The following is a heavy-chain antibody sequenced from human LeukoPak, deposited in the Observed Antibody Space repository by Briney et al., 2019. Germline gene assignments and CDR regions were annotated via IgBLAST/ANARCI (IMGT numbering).Heavy chain of an antibody. CDR2: ISAYNGNT. J-gene: IGHJ6*02. CDR3: ATARFFSSSSFYYFWDFFYYFRIDL. D-gene: IGHD2-2*01. V-gene: IGHV1-18*01. Sequence: AASVKVSCKASGYTFTSYGISWVRQAPGQGLEWMGWISAYNGNTNYAQKLQGRVTMTTETSTSTAYMELRSLRSDDTAGYYCATARFFSSSSFYYFWDFFYYFRIDLLGQGTTVTLSS. CDR1: GYTFTSYG.